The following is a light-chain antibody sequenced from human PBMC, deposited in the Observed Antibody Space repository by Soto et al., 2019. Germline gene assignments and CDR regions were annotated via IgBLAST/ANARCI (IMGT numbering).Light chain of an antibody. Sequence: SVLAQSPGTLSLSPGERATRSCRASQSVTNNYLAWFQQKPGQAPRLLMYGASSRATGIPDRFSGSVSGTDFTLTITRLEPEDFAVYYCQQYASSRTFGQGTKVDIK. CDR3: QQYASSRT. V-gene: IGKV3-20*01. J-gene: IGKJ1*01. CDR2: GAS. CDR1: QSVTNNY.